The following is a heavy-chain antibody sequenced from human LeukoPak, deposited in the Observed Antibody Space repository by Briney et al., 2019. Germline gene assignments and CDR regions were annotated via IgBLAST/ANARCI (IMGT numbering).Heavy chain of an antibody. V-gene: IGHV3-7*01. CDR1: GFTFSNYW. CDR2: INKDGGEK. J-gene: IGHJ3*02. D-gene: IGHD3-3*01. CDR3: ATAHRSGVVIIDDAFDI. Sequence: GGSLRLSCAASGFTFSNYWMSWVGQAPGKGLEWVANINKDGGEKYYVASVRGRFTISRDNAKNSLYLQMNSLRAEDTAVYYCATAHRSGVVIIDDAFDIWGQGTMVTVSS.